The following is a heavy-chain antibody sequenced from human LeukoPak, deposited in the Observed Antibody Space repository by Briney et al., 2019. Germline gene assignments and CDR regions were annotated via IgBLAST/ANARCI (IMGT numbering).Heavy chain of an antibody. CDR1: GGSISSYY. V-gene: IGHV4-59*01. D-gene: IGHD4-11*01. Sequence: SETLSLTCTVSGGSISSYYWSWIRQPPGKGLEWIGYIYYSGSTNYNPSLKSRVTISVDTSKNQFSLKLSSVTAADTAVYYCARDKGLHAFDIWGQGTMVTVYS. J-gene: IGHJ3*02. CDR3: ARDKGLHAFDI. CDR2: IYYSGST.